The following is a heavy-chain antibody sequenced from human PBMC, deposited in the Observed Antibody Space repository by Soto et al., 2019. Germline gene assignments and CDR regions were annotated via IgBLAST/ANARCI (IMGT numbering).Heavy chain of an antibody. CDR3: ARPLLGATILSGFDS. J-gene: IGHJ4*02. V-gene: IGHV4-39*01. Sequence: QLQMQESGPGLVQPSETLSLTCTVSGGSISSSTYYWGWIRQPPAKGLEWIGSIYYSGSAYYNPALKSRVTISVDTSKNQYSLKLSSVTAADTAVYFCARPLLGATILSGFDSWGQGILVTVSS. CDR1: GGSISSSTYY. CDR2: IYYSGSA. D-gene: IGHD5-12*01.